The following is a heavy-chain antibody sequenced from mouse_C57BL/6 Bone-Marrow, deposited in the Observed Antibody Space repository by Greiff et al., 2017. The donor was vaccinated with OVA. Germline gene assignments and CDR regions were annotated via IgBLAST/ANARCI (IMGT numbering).Heavy chain of an antibody. Sequence: EVKLVESGGGLVQPGGSLSLSCAASGFTFTDYYMSWVRQPPGKALEWLGFIRNKANGYTTEYSASVKGRFTISRDNSQSILYLQMNALRAEDSATYYCARCSYGYFDGWGTGTTVTVSS. V-gene: IGHV7-3*01. J-gene: IGHJ1*03. CDR1: GFTFTDYY. CDR2: IRNKANGYTT. CDR3: ARCSYGYFDG.